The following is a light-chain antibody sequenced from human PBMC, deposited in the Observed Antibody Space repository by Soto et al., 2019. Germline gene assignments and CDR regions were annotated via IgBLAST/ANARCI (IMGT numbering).Light chain of an antibody. V-gene: IGKV3-20*01. CDR3: QQYGSAPIT. Sequence: EIVLTQSPDTLSLSPGERVTLSCRTIQSVSSRYLGWYQQKPGQGPRLLIYAASNRATGIPDRFSGSESGTDFTLTISRLEPEDFAVYYCQQYGSAPITFGQGTRLEIK. CDR2: AAS. CDR1: QSVSSRY. J-gene: IGKJ5*01.